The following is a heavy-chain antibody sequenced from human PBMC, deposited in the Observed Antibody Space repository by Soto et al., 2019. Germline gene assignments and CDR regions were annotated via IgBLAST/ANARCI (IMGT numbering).Heavy chain of an antibody. CDR1: GGSISSGGYS. J-gene: IGHJ5*02. V-gene: IGHV4-30-2*01. CDR3: ARDQLEGNWFDP. CDR2: IYHSGYT. Sequence: SETLSLTCAVSGGSISSGGYSWNWIRQPPGKGLEWIGYIYHSGYTFYNPSLKSRVTISVDKSKNQFSLKLTSLTAADTAVYYCARDQLEGNWFDPWGQGTLVTVSS. D-gene: IGHD1-1*01.